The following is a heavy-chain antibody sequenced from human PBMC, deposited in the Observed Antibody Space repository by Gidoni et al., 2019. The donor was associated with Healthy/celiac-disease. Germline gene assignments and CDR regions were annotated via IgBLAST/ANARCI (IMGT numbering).Heavy chain of an antibody. CDR1: GGSISSYY. Sequence: QVQLQESGPGLVKPSETLSLTCTVSGGSISSYYWSWIRQPPGKGLEWIGYIYYSGSTNYNPSLKSRATISVDTSKNQFSLKLSSGTAADTAVYYGARGGGATRLGLPAYWGQGTLVTVSS. D-gene: IGHD3-16*01. V-gene: IGHV4-59*01. CDR2: IYYSGST. J-gene: IGHJ4*02. CDR3: ARGGGATRLGLPAY.